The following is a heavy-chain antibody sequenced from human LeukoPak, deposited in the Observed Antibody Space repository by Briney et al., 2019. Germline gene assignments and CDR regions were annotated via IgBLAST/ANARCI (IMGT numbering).Heavy chain of an antibody. V-gene: IGHV3-43D*03. CDR3: ARDPNGDYVGAFDI. Sequence: GGSLRLSCAASGFRFNDYTMHWVRQTPEKGLEWVSLITWDGGRTQYADSVKGRFTISRDNSKNTLYLQMNSLRAEDTAVYYCARDPNGDYVGAFDILGQGTMVTVSS. CDR1: GFRFNDYT. J-gene: IGHJ3*02. D-gene: IGHD4-17*01. CDR2: ITWDGGRT.